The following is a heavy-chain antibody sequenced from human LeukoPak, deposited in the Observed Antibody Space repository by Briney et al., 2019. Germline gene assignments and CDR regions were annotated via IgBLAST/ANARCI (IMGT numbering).Heavy chain of an antibody. J-gene: IGHJ4*02. CDR2: ISSSSYI. D-gene: IGHD5-24*01. CDR3: ARDRGARAAYNGIDY. V-gene: IGHV3-69-1*01. Sequence: GGSLRLSCAASGFTVSSNYMSWVRQAPGKGLEWVSSISSSSYIYYADSVKGRFTISRDNAKNSLYLQMNSLRAEDTAVYYCARDRGARAAYNGIDYWAQGTLVTVSS. CDR1: GFTVSSNY.